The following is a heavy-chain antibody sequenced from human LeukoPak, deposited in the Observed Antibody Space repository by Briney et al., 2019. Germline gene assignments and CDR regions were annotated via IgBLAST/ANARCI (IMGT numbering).Heavy chain of an antibody. Sequence: SETLSLTCAVYGGSFSGYYWSWIRQPPGKGLEWIGEINHSGSTNYNPSLKSRVTISVDTSKSQFSLKLSSVTAADTAVYYCARRERRYYYDSSGYSNFPTYFDYWGQGTLVTVSS. CDR2: INHSGST. J-gene: IGHJ4*02. CDR3: ARRERRYYYDSSGYSNFPTYFDY. CDR1: GGSFSGYY. V-gene: IGHV4-34*01. D-gene: IGHD3-22*01.